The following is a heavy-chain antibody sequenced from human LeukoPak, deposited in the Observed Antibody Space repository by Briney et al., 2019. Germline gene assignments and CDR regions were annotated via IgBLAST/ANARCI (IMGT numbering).Heavy chain of an antibody. D-gene: IGHD1-26*01. V-gene: IGHV3-30*03. Sequence: GGSLRLSCAACGFTFRSFGMHWVPQAPGKGLEGVAIISYYGGNQYYADSGRGRFTSSRDNSKNTVYLQMNSLRDEDTAVYYCARNVGYWGQGTLVTVSS. CDR2: ISYYGGNQ. J-gene: IGHJ4*02. CDR3: ARNVGY. CDR1: GFTFRSFG.